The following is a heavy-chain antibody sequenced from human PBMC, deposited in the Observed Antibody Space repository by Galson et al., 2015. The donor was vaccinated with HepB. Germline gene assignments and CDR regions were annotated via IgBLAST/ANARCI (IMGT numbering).Heavy chain of an antibody. CDR2: FDPEDGET. D-gene: IGHD2-2*01. Sequence: SVKVSCKVSGYTLTELSMHWVRQAPGKGLEWMGGFDPEDGETIYAQKSQGRVTMTEDTSTDTAYMELSSLRSEDTAVYYCATAPRYCSSTSCYGGGFRYYYYGMDVWGQGTTVTVSS. CDR3: ATAPRYCSSTSCYGGGFRYYYYGMDV. CDR1: GYTLTELS. J-gene: IGHJ6*02. V-gene: IGHV1-24*01.